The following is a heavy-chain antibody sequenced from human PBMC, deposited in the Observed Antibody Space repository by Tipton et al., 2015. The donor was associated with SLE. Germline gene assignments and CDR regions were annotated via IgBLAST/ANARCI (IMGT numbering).Heavy chain of an antibody. CDR1: GGSISSYY. J-gene: IGHJ3*02. Sequence: GLVKPSETLSLTCTVSGGSISSYYWSWIRQPPGKGLEWIGYIYYSGSTNYNPSLKSRVTISVDTSKNQFSLKLSSVTAADTAVYYCARVDYGDYGGGAFDIWGQGTMVPVSS. CDR2: IYYSGST. V-gene: IGHV4-59*01. CDR3: ARVDYGDYGGGAFDI. D-gene: IGHD4-17*01.